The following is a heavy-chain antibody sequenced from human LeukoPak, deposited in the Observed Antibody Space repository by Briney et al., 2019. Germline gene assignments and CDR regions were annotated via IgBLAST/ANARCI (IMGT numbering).Heavy chain of an antibody. J-gene: IGHJ1*01. CDR1: GVTFDDYA. D-gene: IGHD2-2*01. CDR2: ISWNSGST. CDR3: AKDWYRSSTSRWH. Sequence: GGSLRLSCAASGVTFDDYAMHWVRQAPGKGLEWVSGISWNSGSTGYADSVKGRFTISRDNSKNTLYLQMNSLRAEDTAVYYCAKDWYRSSTSRWHWGQGTLVTVSS. V-gene: IGHV3-9*01.